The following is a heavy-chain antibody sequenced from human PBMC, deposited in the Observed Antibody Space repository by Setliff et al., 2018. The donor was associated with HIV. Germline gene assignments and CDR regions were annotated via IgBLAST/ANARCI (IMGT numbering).Heavy chain of an antibody. CDR1: GGSVSTGNYY. V-gene: IGHV4-61*01. D-gene: IGHD3-10*01. Sequence: PSETLSLTCTVSGGSVSTGNYYWNWIRLPPGKGLKWIGYIFYSGSTNYNPSLKSRVTISVDTSKNQFSLRLNSVTAADTAIYYCTRRGADSYYPRPLDVWGKGTTVTV. J-gene: IGHJ6*03. CDR3: TRRGADSYYPRPLDV. CDR2: IFYSGST.